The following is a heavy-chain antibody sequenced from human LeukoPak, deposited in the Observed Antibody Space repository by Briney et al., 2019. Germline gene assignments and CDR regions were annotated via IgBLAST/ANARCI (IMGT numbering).Heavy chain of an antibody. CDR3: AKAPDGYCSSTSCPEPYYFDY. CDR1: GFTFSSYA. CDR2: ISGSGGST. Sequence: PGGSLRLSCAASGFTFSSYAMSWVRQAPGKGLEWVSAISGSGGSTYYADSVKGRFTISRDNSKNTLYLQMNSLRAEDTAVYYCAKAPDGYCSSTSCPEPYYFDYWGQGTLVTVSS. D-gene: IGHD2-2*03. V-gene: IGHV3-23*01. J-gene: IGHJ4*02.